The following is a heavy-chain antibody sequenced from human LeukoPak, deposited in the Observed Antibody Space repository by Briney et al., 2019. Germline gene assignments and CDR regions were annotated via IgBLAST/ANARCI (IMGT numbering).Heavy chain of an antibody. J-gene: IGHJ4*02. CDR2: IVVGSGNT. CDR1: GFTFTSSA. D-gene: IGHD3-10*01. V-gene: IGHV1-58*01. Sequence: SVKVSCKASGFTFTSSAVQWVRQARGQRLERIGWIVVGSGNTNYAQKFQERVTITRDMSTSTAYMELSSLRSEDTAVYYCAAVLTMIRGVIIPNFDYWGQGTLVTVSS. CDR3: AAVLTMIRGVIIPNFDY.